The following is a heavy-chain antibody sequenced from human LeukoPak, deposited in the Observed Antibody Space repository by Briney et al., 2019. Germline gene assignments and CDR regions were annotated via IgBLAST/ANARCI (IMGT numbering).Heavy chain of an antibody. Sequence: ASVKVSCKASGYTFTSYDINRVRQAPGQGLEWMGWITAYNGNTKYAQKFQDRVTMTTDTSTSTAYMELRRLRSDDTAVYYCAREAAAAVYFDHWGQGTLVTVSS. D-gene: IGHD6-13*01. CDR2: ITAYNGNT. J-gene: IGHJ4*02. V-gene: IGHV1-18*01. CDR3: AREAAAAVYFDH. CDR1: GYTFTSYD.